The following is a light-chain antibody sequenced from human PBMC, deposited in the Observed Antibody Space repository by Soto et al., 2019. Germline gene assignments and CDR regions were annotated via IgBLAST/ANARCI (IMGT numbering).Light chain of an antibody. V-gene: IGKV3-20*01. CDR1: QSVVSTY. CDR2: GTS. J-gene: IGKJ3*01. Sequence: IALTQSPGTLSLSPGERASLSCSASQSVVSTYLAWYQHKPGQAPRLLIYGTSNRATGIPDRFSGSGSGTDFTLTISRLEPEDFAGYFCLQYANLPSKGFAIGPGANVD. CDR3: LQYANLPSKGFA.